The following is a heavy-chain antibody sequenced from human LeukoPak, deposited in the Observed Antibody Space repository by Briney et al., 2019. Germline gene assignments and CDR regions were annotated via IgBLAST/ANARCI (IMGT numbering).Heavy chain of an antibody. D-gene: IGHD2-15*01. J-gene: IGHJ4*02. Sequence: ASVKVSCKASGYTFTSYAMHWVRQAPGQRLEWMGWINAGNGNTKYSQKFQGRVTITRDTSASTAYMELSSLRSEDTAVYYCARDWDCSGGSCYSSWRGFDYWGQGTLVTVSS. V-gene: IGHV1-3*01. CDR3: ARDWDCSGGSCYSSWRGFDY. CDR1: GYTFTSYA. CDR2: INAGNGNT.